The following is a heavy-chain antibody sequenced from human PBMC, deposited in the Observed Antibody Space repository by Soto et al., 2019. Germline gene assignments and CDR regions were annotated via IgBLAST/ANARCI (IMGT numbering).Heavy chain of an antibody. J-gene: IGHJ4*02. CDR3: ARLSQAFKLYYFDY. Sequence: LGESLKISCKGSGYSFTSYWIGWVRQMPGKGLEWMGIIYPGDSDTIYSPSFQGQVTISADKSISTAYLQWSSLKASDTAMYYCARLSQAFKLYYFDYWGQGTLVTVSS. CDR1: GYSFTSYW. CDR2: IYPGDSDT. V-gene: IGHV5-51*01. D-gene: IGHD2-15*01.